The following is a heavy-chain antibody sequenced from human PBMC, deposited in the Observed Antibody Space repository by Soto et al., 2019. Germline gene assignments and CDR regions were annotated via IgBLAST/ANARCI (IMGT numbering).Heavy chain of an antibody. J-gene: IGHJ6*02. CDR3: ATDHPRYCSGGSCILDV. CDR2: ISSSSSYI. V-gene: IGHV3-21*01. Sequence: GGSLRLSCAASGFTFSSYSMNWVRQAPGKGLEWVSSISSSSSYIYYADSVKGRFTISRDNAKNSLYLQMNSLRAEDTDVYYCATDHPRYCSGGSCILDVWGQGTTVTVSS. D-gene: IGHD2-15*01. CDR1: GFTFSSYS.